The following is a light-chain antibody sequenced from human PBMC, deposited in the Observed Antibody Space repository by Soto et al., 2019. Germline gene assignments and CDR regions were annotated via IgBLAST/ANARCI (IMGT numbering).Light chain of an antibody. CDR2: DAS. J-gene: IGKJ1*01. CDR3: QQYGSSPR. CDR1: QSVYNY. V-gene: IGKV3-11*01. Sequence: EIVLTQSPATLSLSPGERATLSCRASQSVYNYLAWYQLKPGQAPRLLIYDASNRATGIPARFGASGSGTDFTLTISSLEPKDCAVYYCQQYGSSPRFGQGTKVEIK.